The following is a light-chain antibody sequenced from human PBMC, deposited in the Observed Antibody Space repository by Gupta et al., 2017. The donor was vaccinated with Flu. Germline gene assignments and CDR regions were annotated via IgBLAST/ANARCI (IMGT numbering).Light chain of an antibody. V-gene: IGLV3-21*02. J-gene: IGLJ3*02. CDR2: ETS. Sequence: QTVRSTGGGTNIGSKSVNWYQHKPGQAPGLVGYETSRRPSGIPERFSGSNSGTTAKLNINRVEAGDEADYYCPVWDRSSDPRVFGGGTKLTVL. CDR3: PVWDRSSDPRV. CDR1: NIGSKS.